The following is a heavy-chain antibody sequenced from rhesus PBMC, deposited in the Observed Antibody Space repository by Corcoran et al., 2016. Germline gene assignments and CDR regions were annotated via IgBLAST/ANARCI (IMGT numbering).Heavy chain of an antibody. V-gene: IGHV4-93*01. Sequence: QVQLQESGPAVAKPSETLALTCAVSGGSISRSTWWSWIRQSPGKGLEWIGGIYGSGGSTEYNPSLKSRVTISKDTSKNQFSLKLSSVTAADTAVYYCARGFLGSDLAYWGQGVLVTVSS. CDR3: ARGFLGSDLAY. D-gene: IGHD3-3*01. CDR2: IYGSGGST. J-gene: IGHJ4*01. CDR1: GGSISRSTW.